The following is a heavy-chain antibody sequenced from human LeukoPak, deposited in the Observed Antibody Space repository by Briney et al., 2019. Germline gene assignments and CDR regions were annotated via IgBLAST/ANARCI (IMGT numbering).Heavy chain of an antibody. D-gene: IGHD3-9*01. CDR2: ISAYNGNT. J-gene: IGHJ4*02. CDR1: GYTFTSYG. V-gene: IGHV1-18*01. Sequence: ASVKVSCKASGYTFTSYGISWVRQAPGQGLEWMGWISAYNGNTNYAQKFQGRVTMTTDTSTNTAYMELRSLSYDDTAVYYCARDAHEISPDYYFRIGIYFFAYWGQGTLVTVSS. CDR3: ARDAHEISPDYYFRIGIYFFAY.